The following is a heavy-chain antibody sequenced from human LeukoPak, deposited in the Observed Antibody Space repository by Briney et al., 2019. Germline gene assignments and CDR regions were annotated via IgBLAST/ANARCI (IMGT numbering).Heavy chain of an antibody. CDR3: AHIPAKDIVVVPAARFDP. Sequence: SGPTLVKPTQTLTLTCTFSGFSLSTSGVGVGWIRQPPGKALEWLALIYWNDDKRYSPSLKSRLTITKDTFKNQVVLTMTNMDPVDTATYYCAHIPAKDIVVVPAARFDPWGQGTLVTVSS. V-gene: IGHV2-5*01. J-gene: IGHJ5*02. CDR2: IYWNDDK. CDR1: GFSLSTSGVG. D-gene: IGHD2-2*01.